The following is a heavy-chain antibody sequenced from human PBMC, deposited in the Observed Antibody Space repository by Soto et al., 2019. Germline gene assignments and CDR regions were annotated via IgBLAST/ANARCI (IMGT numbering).Heavy chain of an antibody. D-gene: IGHD2-15*01. Sequence: GASVKVSCKPSGYTFINYGITWVRQAPGQGLEWMGWIGGYDGNTNYAPKLQGRVTMTRDTSTSTVYMELRSLRSDDTAVYYCARDRGRSCSGGTCPFDYWGQGTLVTVSS. CDR2: IGGYDGNT. CDR3: ARDRGRSCSGGTCPFDY. J-gene: IGHJ4*02. V-gene: IGHV1-18*01. CDR1: GYTFINYG.